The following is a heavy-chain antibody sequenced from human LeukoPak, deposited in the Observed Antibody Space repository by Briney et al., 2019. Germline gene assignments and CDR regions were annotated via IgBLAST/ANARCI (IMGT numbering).Heavy chain of an antibody. CDR1: GFTFSSYG. CDR2: ISYDGSNK. CDR3: AKGLRWFDY. Sequence: GGSLRLSCAASGFTFSSYGTHWVRQAPGKGLEWVAVISYDGSNKYYADSVKGRFTISRDNSKNTLYLQMNSLRAEDTAVYYCAKGLRWFDYWGQGTLVTVSS. V-gene: IGHV3-30*18. D-gene: IGHD4-23*01. J-gene: IGHJ4*02.